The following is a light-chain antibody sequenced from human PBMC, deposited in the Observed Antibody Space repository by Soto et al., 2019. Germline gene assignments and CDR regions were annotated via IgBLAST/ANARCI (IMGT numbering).Light chain of an antibody. Sequence: EIVLTQSPGTLSLSPGDGATLSCRASQSVASDFLAWYQQKPGQAPRLLIYGSSARAPGIPDRFSGGGSGTDFTLTISRLEPEDFAVYHCQQYRCSPLTFGGGTKVDIK. CDR3: QQYRCSPLT. CDR1: QSVASDF. V-gene: IGKV3-20*01. CDR2: GSS. J-gene: IGKJ4*01.